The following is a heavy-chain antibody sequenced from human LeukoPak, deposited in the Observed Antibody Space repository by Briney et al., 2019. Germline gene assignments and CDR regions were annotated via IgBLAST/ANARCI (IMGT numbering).Heavy chain of an antibody. V-gene: IGHV4-30-4*08. D-gene: IGHD2-15*01. CDR3: ARRKDIVVVVAGAFDI. Sequence: PSETLSLTCTVSGGSISSGDYYWSWIRQPPGKGLEWIGYIYYSGSTYYNPSLKSRVTISVDTSKNQFSLKLSSVTAADTAVYYCARRKDIVVVVAGAFDIWGQGTMVTISS. CDR2: IYYSGST. CDR1: GGSISSGDYY. J-gene: IGHJ3*02.